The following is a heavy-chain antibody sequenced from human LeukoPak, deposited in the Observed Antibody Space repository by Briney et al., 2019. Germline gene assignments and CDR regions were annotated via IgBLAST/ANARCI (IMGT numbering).Heavy chain of an antibody. J-gene: IGHJ4*02. CDR1: GGSFSGYY. D-gene: IGHD3-10*01. CDR2: INHSGST. CDR3: ARLRGSGSYYRIFDY. V-gene: IGHV4-34*01. Sequence: SETLSLTCAVYGGSFSGYYWSWIRQPPGEGLEWIGEINHSGSTNYNPSLKSRVTISVDTSKNQFSLKLSSVTAADTAVYYCARLRGSGSYYRIFDYWGQGTLVTVSS.